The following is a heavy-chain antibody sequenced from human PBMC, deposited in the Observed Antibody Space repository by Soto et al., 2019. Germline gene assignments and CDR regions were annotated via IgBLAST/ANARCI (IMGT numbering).Heavy chain of an antibody. J-gene: IGHJ6*02. CDR3: AADWSVVAAIPSGYYYYYGMDV. D-gene: IGHD2-15*01. CDR2: INAGNGNT. V-gene: IGHV1-3*01. CDR1: GYTFTSYA. Sequence: EASVKVSCKASGYTFTSYAMHWVRQAPGQRLEWMGWINAGNGNTKYSQKFQGRVTITRDMSTSTAYMELSSLRSEDTAVYYCAADWSVVAAIPSGYYYYYGMDVWGQGTTVTVSS.